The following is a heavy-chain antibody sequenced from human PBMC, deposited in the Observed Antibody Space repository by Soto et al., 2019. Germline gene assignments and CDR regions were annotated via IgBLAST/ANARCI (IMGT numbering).Heavy chain of an antibody. Sequence: QVQLVQSGAEVKKPGASVKVSCKASGYTFTSSGISWVRQAPGKGLEWMGWIGTYPGNTNYAQHPQGSVSMTTDTSTSTAHMDLRSLRSDDTAVYYCARYQGITTFGVYAMYFYGMDVLGQGTTVTVSS. CDR2: IGTYPGNT. CDR3: ARYQGITTFGVYAMYFYGMDV. D-gene: IGHD3-3*01. CDR1: GYTFTSSG. J-gene: IGHJ6*02. V-gene: IGHV1-18*01.